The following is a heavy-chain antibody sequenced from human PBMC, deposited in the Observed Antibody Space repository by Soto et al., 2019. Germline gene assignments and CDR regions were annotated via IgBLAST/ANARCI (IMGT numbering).Heavy chain of an antibody. Sequence: QLQLVQSGGEVKKPGASVRVSCEAYGYPFSKYGISWIRQAPGQGLEWMGWIKPDNGNTDYAQKCQGRVTMTTDTSSNTAYMELRSLRSDETAVYYCATSYDSGFDPWGQGTLVSVSS. CDR2: IKPDNGNT. V-gene: IGHV1-18*04. CDR3: ATSYDSGFDP. J-gene: IGHJ5*02. D-gene: IGHD5-12*01. CDR1: GYPFSKYG.